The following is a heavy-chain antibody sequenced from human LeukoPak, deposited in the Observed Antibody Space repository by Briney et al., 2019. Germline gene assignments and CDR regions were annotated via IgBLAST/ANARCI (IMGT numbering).Heavy chain of an antibody. J-gene: IGHJ3*02. D-gene: IGHD5-18*01. CDR3: AKDRGYCYGYDAFDI. V-gene: IGHV3-23*01. Sequence: GGSLRLSCAASGFTFSSYAMSWVRQAPGKGLEWVSAISGSGGSTYYADSVKGRFTISRGNSKNTLYLQMNSLRAEDTAVYYCAKDRGYCYGYDAFDIWGQGTMVTVSS. CDR2: ISGSGGST. CDR1: GFTFSSYA.